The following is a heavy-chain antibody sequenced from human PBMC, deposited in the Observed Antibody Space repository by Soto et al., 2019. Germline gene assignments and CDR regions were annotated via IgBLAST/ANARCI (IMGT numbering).Heavy chain of an antibody. J-gene: IGHJ5*02. CDR1: RFTFSSYT. CDR2: ISSSSSTI. D-gene: IGHD6-13*01. V-gene: IGHV3-48*01. Sequence: PGGSLRLSCVVSRFTFSSYTMNWVRQATGKGLEWVSSISSSSSTILYADSVKGRFTISRDNAKNSLYLQMNSLSVEDTAVYYCAREDSSSWYNWFDPWGKGTLVTVSS. CDR3: AREDSSSWYNWFDP.